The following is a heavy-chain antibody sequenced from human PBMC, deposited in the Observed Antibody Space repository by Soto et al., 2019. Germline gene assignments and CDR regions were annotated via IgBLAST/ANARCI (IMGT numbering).Heavy chain of an antibody. V-gene: IGHV3-23*01. CDR2: ICGSGGST. D-gene: IGHD2-2*01. Sequence: PGGSLRLSCAASGFTFSRYVMHWVRQAPGKGLEWVAVICGSGGSTYYADSVKGRFTISRDNSKNTLYLQMNSLRAEDTAVYYCAKRTGGYCSSTSCPILYYYYYMDVWGKGTTVTVSS. CDR3: AKRTGGYCSSTSCPILYYYYYMDV. CDR1: GFTFSRYV. J-gene: IGHJ6*03.